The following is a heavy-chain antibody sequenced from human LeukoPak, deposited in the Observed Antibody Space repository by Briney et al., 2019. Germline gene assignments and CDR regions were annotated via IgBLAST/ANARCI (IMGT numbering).Heavy chain of an antibody. CDR1: GGSISTSNYY. CDR3: ARGHSSRTVVTKYYFDY. V-gene: IGHV4-39*07. Sequence: SETLSLTCTVSGGSISTSNYYWGWVRQPPGKGLEWIGNIFYSGSTYYSPSLKSRVTISLDTSRNQFSLKLNSVTAADTAVYYCARGHSSRTVVTKYYFDYWGQGTLVTVSS. CDR2: IFYSGST. D-gene: IGHD4-23*01. J-gene: IGHJ4*02.